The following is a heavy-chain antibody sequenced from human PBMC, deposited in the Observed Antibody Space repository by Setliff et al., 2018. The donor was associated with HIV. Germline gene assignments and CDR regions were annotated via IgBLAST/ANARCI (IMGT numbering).Heavy chain of an antibody. D-gene: IGHD3-22*01. CDR3: ARDKDYYDSSGYYYIYYNMDV. J-gene: IGHJ6*03. Sequence: GGSLRLSCAASGFAFRNYIFHWVRQAPGKGLEWVAFIRYDGSNDYYADSVKGRFTISRDNSKNTLYLQMNSLRAEDTAVYYCARDKDYYDSSGYYYIYYNMDVWGKGTTVTVSS. CDR2: IRYDGSND. CDR1: GFAFRNYI. V-gene: IGHV3-30*02.